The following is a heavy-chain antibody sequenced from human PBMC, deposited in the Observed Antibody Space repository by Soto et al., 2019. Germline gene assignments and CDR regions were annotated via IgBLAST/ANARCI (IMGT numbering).Heavy chain of an antibody. J-gene: IGHJ3*02. Sequence: QVQLVESGGGLVKPGASLRLSCAASGFTFSDYYMSWIRQAPGKGLEWVSYISSSGSTIYYADSVKGRFTISRDNAKNSLYLQMNSLRAEDTAVYYCATGYCSGGSCYEGIAFDIWGQGTMVTVSS. CDR1: GFTFSDYY. CDR2: ISSSGSTI. V-gene: IGHV3-11*01. CDR3: ATGYCSGGSCYEGIAFDI. D-gene: IGHD2-15*01.